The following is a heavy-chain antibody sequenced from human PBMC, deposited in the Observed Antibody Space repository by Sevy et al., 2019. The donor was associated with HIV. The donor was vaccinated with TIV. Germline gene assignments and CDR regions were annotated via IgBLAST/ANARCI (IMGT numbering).Heavy chain of an antibody. J-gene: IGHJ5*02. Sequence: GGSLRLSCAASGFTFSDHYWGWIRQAPGKGLEWVSHISPSAKTTYYADSVEGRFTISRDNAKKSLYLQMNNLRAEDTAVYYCAGGKYWFDPWGQGTLVTVSS. CDR3: AGGKYWFDP. V-gene: IGHV3-11*04. CDR1: GFTFSDHY. CDR2: ISPSAKTT.